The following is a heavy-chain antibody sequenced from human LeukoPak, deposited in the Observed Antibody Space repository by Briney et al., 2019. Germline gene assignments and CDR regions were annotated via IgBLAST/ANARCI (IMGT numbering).Heavy chain of an antibody. CDR3: ARVPDYGGSSPYYYYYMDV. V-gene: IGHV3-21*01. CDR2: ISSSSSYV. CDR1: GFTFSSYS. D-gene: IGHD4-23*01. Sequence: PGGSLRLSCAASGFTFSSYSMNWVRQAPGKGLEWVSSISSSSSYVYYADSVKGRFNISRDNAKNSLYLQMNSLRAEDTAVYYCARVPDYGGSSPYYYYYMDVWGKGTTVTVSS. J-gene: IGHJ6*03.